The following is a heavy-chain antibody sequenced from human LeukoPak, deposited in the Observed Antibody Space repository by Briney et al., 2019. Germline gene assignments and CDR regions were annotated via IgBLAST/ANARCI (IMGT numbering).Heavy chain of an antibody. V-gene: IGHV3-23*01. CDR3: PGSYYYEYFQH. CDR2: VSGNGGST. D-gene: IGHD3-22*01. J-gene: IGHJ1*01. Sequence: PGGSLRLSCAASGLTLSSYAVNWVRQAPGKGLEWVSVVSGNGGSTYYADSVRGRFTTYRDNSKSTLYLQMNSLRAEDTALYYCPGSYYYEYFQHWGQGTLVTVSS. CDR1: GLTLSSYA.